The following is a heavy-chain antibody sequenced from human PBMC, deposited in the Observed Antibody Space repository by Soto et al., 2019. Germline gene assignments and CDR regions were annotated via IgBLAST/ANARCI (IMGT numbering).Heavy chain of an antibody. CDR2: INPSGGST. CDR3: ARDWNMVAHFDY. CDR1: GYTFTSYY. D-gene: IGHD5-12*01. V-gene: IGHV1-46*01. J-gene: IGHJ4*02. Sequence: GSSVKVSCKASGYTFTSYYMHWVRQAPGQGLEWMVIINPSGGSTSYAQKFQGRVTMTRDTSTSTVYMELSSLRSEDTAVYYCARDWNMVAHFDYWGQGTLVTVSS.